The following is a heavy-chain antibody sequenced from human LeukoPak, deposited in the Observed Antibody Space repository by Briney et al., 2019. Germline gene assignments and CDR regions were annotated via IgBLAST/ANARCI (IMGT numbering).Heavy chain of an antibody. D-gene: IGHD3-10*01. CDR1: GHFISSGYY. Sequence: SETLSLTCAVSGHFISSGYYWGWIWQPPGKGLEWIGSIYHSGSTYYNPSLKSRVTISLDTSKNQFSLKLSSVTAADTAVYYCARAGYGPGSYGFYFDYWGQGTLVTVSS. CDR3: ARAGYGPGSYGFYFDY. CDR2: IYHSGST. V-gene: IGHV4-38-2*01. J-gene: IGHJ4*02.